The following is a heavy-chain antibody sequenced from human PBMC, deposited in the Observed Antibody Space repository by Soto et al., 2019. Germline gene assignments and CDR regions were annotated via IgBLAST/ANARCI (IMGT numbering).Heavy chain of an antibody. CDR1: GYTFTGYA. CDR3: ARAQNLEMATP. D-gene: IGHD5-12*01. J-gene: IGHJ4*02. CDR2: INAGNGNT. V-gene: IGHV1-3*01. Sequence: QVQLVQSGAEVKKPGASVKVSCKASGYTFTGYAILWVRQAPGKRLEWMGWINAGNGNTKYSQKFQGRVTITRDTSASTAYMELSSLRSEDTAVYYCARAQNLEMATPWGQGTLVTVSS.